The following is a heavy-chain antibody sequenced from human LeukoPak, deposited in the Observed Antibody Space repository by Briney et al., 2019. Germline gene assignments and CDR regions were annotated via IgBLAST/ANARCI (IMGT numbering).Heavy chain of an antibody. CDR2: IHYSGIT. V-gene: IGHV4-30-4*01. CDR1: GGSISTNDYF. Sequence: PSETLSLTCTVSGGSISTNDYFWSWIRQPPEKGLEWIGYIHYSGITKSNPSLESRLTLSVDTSKNQLSLRLTSVTAADTAVYYCARAPLTTATSDYFDLWGLGTLVTVSS. J-gene: IGHJ4*02. D-gene: IGHD4-17*01. CDR3: ARAPLTTATSDYFDL.